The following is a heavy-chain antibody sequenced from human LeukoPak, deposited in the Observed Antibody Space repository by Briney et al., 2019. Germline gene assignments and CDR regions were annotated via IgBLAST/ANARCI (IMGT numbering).Heavy chain of an antibody. V-gene: IGHV1-24*01. CDR1: GYTLPELS. CDR2: FDPEDGET. D-gene: IGHD6-13*01. CDR3: ATDRIAAAGRHGWFDP. Sequence: ASVKVSCKVSGYTLPELSMHWVRQAPGKGLEWMGGFDPEDGETIYAQKFQGRVTMTEDTSTDTAYIELSSLRSEDTAVYYCATDRIAAAGRHGWFDPWGQGTLVIVSS. J-gene: IGHJ5*02.